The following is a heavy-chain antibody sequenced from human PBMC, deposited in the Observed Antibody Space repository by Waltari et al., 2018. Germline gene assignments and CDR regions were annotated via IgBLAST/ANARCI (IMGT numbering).Heavy chain of an antibody. Sequence: QVQLQQWGAGLLKPSETLSLTCAVYGGSFSGYYWSWIRQPPGKGLEWIGETNHSGSTNYNPSLKSRVTISVDTSKNQFSLKLSSVTAADTAVYYCARKHRYCSSTSCLRYYYYYYMDVWGKGTTVTISS. CDR2: TNHSGST. CDR3: ARKHRYCSSTSCLRYYYYYYMDV. CDR1: GGSFSGYY. D-gene: IGHD2-2*01. V-gene: IGHV4-34*01. J-gene: IGHJ6*03.